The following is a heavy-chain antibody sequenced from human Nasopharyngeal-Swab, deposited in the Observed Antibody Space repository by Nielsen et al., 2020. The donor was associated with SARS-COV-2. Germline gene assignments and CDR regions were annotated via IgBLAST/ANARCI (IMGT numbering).Heavy chain of an antibody. CDR2: ISSSSSTI. J-gene: IGHJ5*02. CDR3: ARDLFDWLTNWFDP. Sequence: GESLKISCAASGFTFSSYSMNWVRQAPGKGLEWVSYISSSSSTIYYADSVKGRFTIFRDNAKNSLYLQMNSLRAEDTAVYCCARDLFDWLTNWFDPWGQGTLVTVSS. CDR1: GFTFSSYS. V-gene: IGHV3-48*01. D-gene: IGHD3-9*01.